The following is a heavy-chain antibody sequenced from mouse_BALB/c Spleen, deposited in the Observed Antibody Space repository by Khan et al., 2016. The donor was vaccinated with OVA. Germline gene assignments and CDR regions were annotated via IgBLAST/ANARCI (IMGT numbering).Heavy chain of an antibody. D-gene: IGHD1-2*01. CDR2: ISYSGST. V-gene: IGHV3-2*02. Sequence: EVQLVESGPGLVKPSQSLSLTCTVTGYSITSDYAWDWIRQFPGNKLEWMGYISYSGSTSYNPSLKSRISITRDTSKNQFFLQLNSVTTEDTATEYCARKNYYGDALDYWGQGTSVTVSS. CDR1: GYSITSDYA. J-gene: IGHJ4*01. CDR3: ARKNYYGDALDY.